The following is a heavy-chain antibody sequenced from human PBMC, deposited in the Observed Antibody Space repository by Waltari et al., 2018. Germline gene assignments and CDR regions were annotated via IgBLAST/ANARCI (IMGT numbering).Heavy chain of an antibody. J-gene: IGHJ3*02. D-gene: IGHD6-13*01. V-gene: IGHV3-53*02. CDR3: ASRPSSPYAFDI. CDR1: GFTVSSHY. Sequence: EVQLVETGGGLIQPGGSLRLSCAASGFTVSSHYMSWVRQAPGKGLEWVSVIYSGGSTYYADSVKGRFTISRDNSKNTLYLQMNSLRAEDTAVYYCASRPSSPYAFDIWGQGTMVTVSS. CDR2: IYSGGST.